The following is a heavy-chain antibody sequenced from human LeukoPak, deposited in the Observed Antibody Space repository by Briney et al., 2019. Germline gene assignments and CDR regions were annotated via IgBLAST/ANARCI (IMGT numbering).Heavy chain of an antibody. CDR1: GGSISRGSYY. Sequence: SETLSLTCTVSGGSISRGSYYWSWIRQPAGKGLEWIGRIYTSGSTNYNPSLKSRVTISVDTSKNQFSLKLSSVTAADTAVYYCARAGYGDSDFDYWGQGTLVTVSS. D-gene: IGHD4-17*01. J-gene: IGHJ4*02. CDR2: IYTSGST. V-gene: IGHV4-61*02. CDR3: ARAGYGDSDFDY.